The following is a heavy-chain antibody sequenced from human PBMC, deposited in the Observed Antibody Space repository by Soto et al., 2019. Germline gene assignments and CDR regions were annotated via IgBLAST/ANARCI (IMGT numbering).Heavy chain of an antibody. CDR2: IYSDGST. CDR3: ARDRSGSSGYYGMDV. Sequence: GGSLRLSCAASGFAVSSNYMSWVRQAPGKGLEWVSVIYSDGSTYYADSVKGRFTISRDNSKNMLYLQMNSLRAEDTAVYYCARDRSGSSGYYGMDVWGQGTTVTVSS. V-gene: IGHV3-53*01. CDR1: GFAVSSNY. D-gene: IGHD3-10*01. J-gene: IGHJ6*02.